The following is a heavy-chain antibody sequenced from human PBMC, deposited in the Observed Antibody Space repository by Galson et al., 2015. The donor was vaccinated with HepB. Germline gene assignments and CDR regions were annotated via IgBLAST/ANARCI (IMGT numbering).Heavy chain of an antibody. CDR3: AKDMRDGDPLEFDY. CDR2: ISYDGSTK. Sequence: SLRLSCAASGFTFSNYGMHWVRQAPGRGLEWVAVISYDGSTKYYGGSVEGRFTISRDNSENTLYLQMNTMRAEDTAVYYCAKDMRDGDPLEFDYWGQGTLVIVSS. V-gene: IGHV3-30*18. J-gene: IGHJ4*02. CDR1: GFTFSNYG. D-gene: IGHD3-3*01.